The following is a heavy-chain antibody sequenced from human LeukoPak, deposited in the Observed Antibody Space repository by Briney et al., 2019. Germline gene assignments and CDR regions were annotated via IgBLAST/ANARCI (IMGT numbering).Heavy chain of an antibody. V-gene: IGHV3-48*02. CDR3: ARGYYDSSGPGGY. D-gene: IGHD3-22*01. J-gene: IGHJ4*02. Sequence: GGSLRLSCAASGFTFSSYSMNWVRQAPGKGLEWVSYISGSSSTIYYADSVKGGFTISRDDAKNSLYLQMNSLRDEDTAVYYCARGYYDSSGPGGYWGQETLVTVSS. CDR1: GFTFSSYS. CDR2: ISGSSSTI.